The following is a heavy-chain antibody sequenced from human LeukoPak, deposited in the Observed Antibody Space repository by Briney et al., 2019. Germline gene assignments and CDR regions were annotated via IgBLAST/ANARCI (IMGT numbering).Heavy chain of an antibody. J-gene: IGHJ3*02. V-gene: IGHV4-59*01. CDR3: ARGVRVVHDAFDI. Sequence: SETLSLTCTVSGGSISSYYWSWIRQPPGKGLEWIGYIYYSGSTNYNPSLKSRVTISVDTSKNQFSLKLSSVTAVDTAVYYCARGVRVVHDAFDIWGQGTMVTVSS. D-gene: IGHD2-15*01. CDR1: GGSISSYY. CDR2: IYYSGST.